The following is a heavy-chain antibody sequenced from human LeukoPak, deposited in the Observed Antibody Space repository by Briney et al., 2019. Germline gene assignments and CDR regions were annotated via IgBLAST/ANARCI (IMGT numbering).Heavy chain of an antibody. V-gene: IGHV4-39*07. J-gene: IGHJ6*03. CDR3: ARVNAGAYYYYYMDV. D-gene: IGHD3-10*01. CDR2: IYYSGST. CDR1: SGSISSSSYY. Sequence: SETLSLTCTVSSGSISSSSYYWGWIRQPPGKGLKWIGSIYYSGSTYYNPSLKSRVTISVDTSKNQFSLKLSSVTAADTAVYYCARVNAGAYYYYYMDVWGKGTTVTVSS.